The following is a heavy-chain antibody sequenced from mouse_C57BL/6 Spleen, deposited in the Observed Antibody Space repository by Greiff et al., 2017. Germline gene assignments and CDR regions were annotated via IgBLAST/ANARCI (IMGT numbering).Heavy chain of an antibody. V-gene: IGHV1-18*01. CDR1: GYTFTDYN. Sequence: VQLQQSGPELVKPGASVKISCKASGYTFTDYNMDWVKQSHGKSLEWIGDINPNNGGTIYNQKFKGKATLTVDKSSSTAYMELRSLTSEDTAVYYCARSKDSSFAYWGQGTLVTVSA. D-gene: IGHD6-1*01. J-gene: IGHJ3*01. CDR3: ARSKDSSFAY. CDR2: INPNNGGT.